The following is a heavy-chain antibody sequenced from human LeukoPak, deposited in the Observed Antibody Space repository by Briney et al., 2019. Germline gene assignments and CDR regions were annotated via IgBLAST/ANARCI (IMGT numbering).Heavy chain of an antibody. J-gene: IGHJ5*02. D-gene: IGHD2-21*01. CDR3: ARDRDSSGDWFDP. CDR1: GGTFSSYA. Sequence: SVKVSCKASGGTFSSYAISWVRQAPGQGLEWMGGIIPIFGTANYAQKFQGRVTITTDESTSTAYMELSSLRSEDTAVYYCARDRDSSGDWFDPWGQGTLVTVSS. CDR2: IIPIFGTA. V-gene: IGHV1-69*05.